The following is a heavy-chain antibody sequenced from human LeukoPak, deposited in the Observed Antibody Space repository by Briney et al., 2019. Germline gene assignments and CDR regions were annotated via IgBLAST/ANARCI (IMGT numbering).Heavy chain of an antibody. CDR1: GFTFRSYW. V-gene: IGHV3-74*01. CDR3: ATVGMGATIGY. D-gene: IGHD1-26*01. CDR2: ISPDGTGT. J-gene: IGHJ4*02. Sequence: GGSLRLSCAASGFTFRSYWMHWVRQAPGKGLVWVSRISPDGTGTNYADSVKGRFTISRDNAKNTLYLQMNSLRVKDTAVYYCATVGMGATIGYWGQGTLVTVSS.